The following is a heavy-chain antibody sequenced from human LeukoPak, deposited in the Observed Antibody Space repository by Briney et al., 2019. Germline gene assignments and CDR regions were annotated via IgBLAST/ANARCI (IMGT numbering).Heavy chain of an antibody. D-gene: IGHD4-17*01. CDR3: ARDSGYGDYYFDY. J-gene: IGHJ4*02. CDR2: IYHSGST. CDR1: GGSISSSNW. V-gene: IGHV4-4*02. Sequence: PSGTLSLTCAVSGGSISSSNWWSWVRQPPGKGLEWIGEIYHSGSTNYNPSLKSRVTISVDKSKNQFSLKLSSVTAAGTAVYYCARDSGYGDYYFDYWGQGTLVTVSS.